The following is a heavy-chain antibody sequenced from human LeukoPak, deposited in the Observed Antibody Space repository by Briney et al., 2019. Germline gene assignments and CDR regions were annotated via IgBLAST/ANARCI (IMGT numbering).Heavy chain of an antibody. CDR3: AREISGDIVVVPAAKLTQKYSYYYMDV. J-gene: IGHJ6*03. CDR1: GFTFSSYS. D-gene: IGHD2-2*01. CDR2: ISISSNSI. Sequence: PGGSLRLSXAASGFTFSSYSMNWVRQAPGKGMEWVSYISISSNSIYYADSVKGRFTISRDNDKNSLYLQMNSLRAEDTAVYYCAREISGDIVVVPAAKLTQKYSYYYMDVWGKGTTVTVSS. V-gene: IGHV3-48*01.